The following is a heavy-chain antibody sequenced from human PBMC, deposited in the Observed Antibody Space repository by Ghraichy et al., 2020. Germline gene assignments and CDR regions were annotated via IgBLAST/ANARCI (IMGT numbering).Heavy chain of an antibody. V-gene: IGHV3-7*03. CDR2: MNQDGSAI. D-gene: IGHD6-19*01. CDR3: ARDPSAGSSDWYYFDY. J-gene: IGHJ4*02. Sequence: GGSLRLSCVVSGFTFSTYWLTWVRQAPGKGLEWVAYMNQDGSAIHYVDSVKGRFTISRENAKNSLYLQINSLRAEDTAVYYCARDPSAGSSDWYYFDYWSQGNLVTVSS. CDR1: GFTFSTYW.